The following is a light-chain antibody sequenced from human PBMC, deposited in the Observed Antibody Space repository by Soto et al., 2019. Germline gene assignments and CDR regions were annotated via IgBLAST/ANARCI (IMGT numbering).Light chain of an antibody. CDR3: TSWTTSTTMI. J-gene: IGLJ2*01. Sequence: QSALTQPASVSGSPGQSITISCTGXSXDIGAYNFVSWYQQHPGKAPKLMLYDVNIRPSGVSNRFSGSKSANTASLTISGLQAEDEADYYCTSWTTSTTMIFGGGTKVTVL. CDR2: DVN. CDR1: SXDIGAYNF. V-gene: IGLV2-14*03.